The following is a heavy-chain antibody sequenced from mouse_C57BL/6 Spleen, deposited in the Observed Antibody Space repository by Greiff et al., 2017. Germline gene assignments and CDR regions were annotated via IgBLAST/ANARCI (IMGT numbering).Heavy chain of an antibody. J-gene: IGHJ4*01. CDR2: ISSGSSTI. V-gene: IGHV5-17*01. CDR3: ARTGYDMDY. CDR1: GFTFSDYG. Sequence: EVKLVESGGGLVKPGGSLKLSCAASGFTFSDYGMHWVRQAPEKGLEWVAYISSGSSTIYYAHTVKGRFTISRDNAKNTLFLQMTSLKSGDTAMYYCARTGYDMDYWGQGTSCTVSS.